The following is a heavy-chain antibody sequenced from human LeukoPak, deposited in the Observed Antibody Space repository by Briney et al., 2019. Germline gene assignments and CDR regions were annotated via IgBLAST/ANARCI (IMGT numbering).Heavy chain of an antibody. CDR1: DDSISTYY. J-gene: IGHJ4*02. CDR3: ARSYSSGWPDY. Sequence: PSETLSLTCTVSDDSISTYYWSWIRQPPGKGLEWIGYIYYSGSTNYNPSLKSRVTISVDTSKNQFSLKLSSVTAADTAVYYCARSYSSGWPDYWGQGTLVTVSS. V-gene: IGHV4-59*08. D-gene: IGHD6-19*01. CDR2: IYYSGST.